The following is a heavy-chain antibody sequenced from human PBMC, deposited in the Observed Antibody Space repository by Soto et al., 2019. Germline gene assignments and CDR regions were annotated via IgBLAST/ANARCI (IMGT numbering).Heavy chain of an antibody. CDR2: ISSSSSTI. V-gene: IGHV3-48*01. J-gene: IGHJ6*04. Sequence: GGSLRLSCAASGFTFSSYSMNWVRQAPGKGLEWVSYISSSSSTIYYADSVKGRFTISRDNAKNSLYLQMNSLRAEDTAVYYCARDFTDFWRSGIGEMDVWGKGTTVTVSS. D-gene: IGHD3-3*01. CDR1: GFTFSSYS. CDR3: ARDFTDFWRSGIGEMDV.